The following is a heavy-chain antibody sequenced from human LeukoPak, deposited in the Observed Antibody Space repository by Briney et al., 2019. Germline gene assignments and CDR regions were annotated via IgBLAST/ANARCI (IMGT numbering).Heavy chain of an antibody. Sequence: SGGSLRLSCAASGFTLSSHCMDWGRQAPGKGLGWVAVLWYDGSNKYYADSVKGRFTISRDNSKNTLYLQMNGLRAEDTAVYYCARDRYSYGDNYFDYWGQGTLVTVSS. J-gene: IGHJ4*02. V-gene: IGHV3-33*01. D-gene: IGHD5-18*01. CDR3: ARDRYSYGDNYFDY. CDR2: LWYDGSNK. CDR1: GFTLSSHC.